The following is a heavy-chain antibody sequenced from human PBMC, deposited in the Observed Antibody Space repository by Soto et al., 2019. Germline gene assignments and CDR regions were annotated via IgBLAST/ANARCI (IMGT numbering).Heavy chain of an antibody. J-gene: IGHJ4*02. CDR2: IYYSGSA. CDR1: GGSITISSYY. D-gene: IGHD6-13*01. Sequence: TLSLTRTVSGGSITISSYYWGWIRQPPGKGLEWIGSIYYSGSAYYNPSLKSRVTISVDTSKNQFSLKLNSVTAADTAVYYCAKSSSNWCVDWGQGSLVTGSS. CDR3: AKSSSNWCVD. V-gene: IGHV4-39*01.